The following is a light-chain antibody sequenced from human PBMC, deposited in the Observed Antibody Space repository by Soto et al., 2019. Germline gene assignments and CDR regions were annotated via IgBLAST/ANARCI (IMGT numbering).Light chain of an antibody. CDR3: QQYYSFPRT. CDR2: AAS. V-gene: IGKV1-39*01. J-gene: IGKJ1*01. CDR1: QSISSY. Sequence: DIQMTQSPSPLSASVGDRVTITCRSSQSISSYVNWYQQKPGIAPRLLIFAASNLQTGVPSRFSGSGSGTDFTLTISCLQSEDFATYYCQQYYSFPRTFGQGTKVDIK.